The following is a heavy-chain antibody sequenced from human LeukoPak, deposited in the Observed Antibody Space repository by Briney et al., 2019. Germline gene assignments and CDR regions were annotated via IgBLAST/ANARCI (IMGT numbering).Heavy chain of an antibody. D-gene: IGHD2-2*01. J-gene: IGHJ6*02. CDR2: ISGTGSTT. Sequence: GGSLRLSCAASGFTFSSYAMSWVRQAPGKGLEWVSAISGTGSTTFYADSVKGRFTISRDNSKNTLYLQMNSLRAEDTAVYYCAKKLEYCSSTSCYFFRHYYYGMDVWGQGTTVTVSS. CDR1: GFTFSSYA. CDR3: AKKLEYCSSTSCYFFRHYYYGMDV. V-gene: IGHV3-23*01.